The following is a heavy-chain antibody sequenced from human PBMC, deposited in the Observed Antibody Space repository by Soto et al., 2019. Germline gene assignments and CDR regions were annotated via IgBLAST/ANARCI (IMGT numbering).Heavy chain of an antibody. CDR2: INHSGST. Sequence: SETLSLTCAVYGGSFSGYYWSWIRQPPGKGLEWIGEINHSGSTNYNPSLKSRVTISVDTSKNQFSLKLSSVTAADTAVYYCARGLEGWVDPGDYSEGNLIFDYWGQGTLVTVSS. J-gene: IGHJ4*02. V-gene: IGHV4-34*01. CDR3: ARGLEGWVDPGDYSEGNLIFDY. D-gene: IGHD4-17*01. CDR1: GGSFSGYY.